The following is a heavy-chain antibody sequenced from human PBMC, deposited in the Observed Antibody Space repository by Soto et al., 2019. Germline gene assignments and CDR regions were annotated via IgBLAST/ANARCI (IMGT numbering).Heavy chain of an antibody. CDR2: ISWNSETI. J-gene: IGHJ4*02. CDR1: GITVDDYA. CDR3: AKDMKWGGMTTIHYFDS. V-gene: IGHV3-9*01. D-gene: IGHD4-17*01. Sequence: EVQLVESAGGLVQPGRSLRLSCAASGITVDDYAMHWVWQAPGKGLEWASGISWNSETIDYADSVKGRFTISRDNAKSSLFLQMNSLRPDDTALYYCAKDMKWGGMTTIHYFDSWGQGTLVTVSS.